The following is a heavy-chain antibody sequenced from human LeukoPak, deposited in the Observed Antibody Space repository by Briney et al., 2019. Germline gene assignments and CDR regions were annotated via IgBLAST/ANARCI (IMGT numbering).Heavy chain of an antibody. J-gene: IGHJ6*03. CDR3: ARQPNGDYVQNYYYYMDV. Sequence: GESLKISCKGSGYSFTSYWIVWVRQMPGKGLEWMGIIYPGDSDTRYSPSFQGQVTISADKSISTAYLQWSSLKASDTAMYYCARQPNGDYVQNYYYYMDVWGKGTTVTVSS. D-gene: IGHD4-17*01. V-gene: IGHV5-51*01. CDR2: IYPGDSDT. CDR1: GYSFTSYW.